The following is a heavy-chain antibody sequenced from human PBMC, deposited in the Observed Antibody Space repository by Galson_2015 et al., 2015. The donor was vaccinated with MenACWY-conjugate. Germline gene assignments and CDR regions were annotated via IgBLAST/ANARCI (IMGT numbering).Heavy chain of an antibody. CDR3: ARDYTSGYVFDY. D-gene: IGHD3-22*01. J-gene: IGHJ4*02. CDR2: IYSGGST. Sequence: SLRLSCAASGLIVSNNYMRWVRQAPGKGLEWVSVIYSGGSTYYADSVKGRVTISRDNAKNTVYLQMNSLRAEDRAVYYCARDYTSGYVFDYWGQGTLVTVSS. V-gene: IGHV3-53*01. CDR1: GLIVSNNY.